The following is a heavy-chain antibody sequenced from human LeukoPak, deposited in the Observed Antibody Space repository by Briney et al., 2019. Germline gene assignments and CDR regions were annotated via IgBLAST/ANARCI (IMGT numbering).Heavy chain of an antibody. CDR3: ARQTVDYYYGMDV. CDR2: IYPGDSKT. D-gene: IGHD4-11*01. Sequence: GESLKISCKASGYSFSSDWIAWVRQMPWKGPEWIGIIYPGDSKTRYSPSFEGQVTISADRSISTAYLQWSSLRAADTAMYYCARQTVDYYYGMDVWGQGTTVTVSS. V-gene: IGHV5-51*01. CDR1: GYSFSSDW. J-gene: IGHJ6*02.